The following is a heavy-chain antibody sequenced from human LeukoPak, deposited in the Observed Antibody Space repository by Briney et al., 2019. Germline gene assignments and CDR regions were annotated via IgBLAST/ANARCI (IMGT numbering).Heavy chain of an antibody. CDR2: ISAYNGNT. V-gene: IGHV1-18*01. D-gene: IGHD3-16*01. CDR1: GYTFTSCG. J-gene: IGHJ4*02. Sequence: GASVKVSCKASGYTFTSCGISWVRQAPGQGLEWMGWISAYNGNTNYAQKLQGRVTMTTDTSTSTAYMELRSLRSDDTAVYYCARDRVGVITFGELGGYWGQGTLVTVSS. CDR3: ARDRVGVITFGELGGY.